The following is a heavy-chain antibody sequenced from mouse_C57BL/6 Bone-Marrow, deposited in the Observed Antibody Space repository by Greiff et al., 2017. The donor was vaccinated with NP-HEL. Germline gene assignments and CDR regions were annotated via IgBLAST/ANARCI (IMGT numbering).Heavy chain of an antibody. CDR1: GFTFSDYY. CDR3: ARLYSNYYYYAMDY. D-gene: IGHD2-5*01. J-gene: IGHJ4*01. Sequence: EVQGVESGGGLVQPGGSLKLSCAASGFTFSDYYMYWVRQTPEKRLEWVAYISNGGGSTYYPDTVKGRFTISRDNAKNTLYLQMSRLKSEDTAMYYCARLYSNYYYYAMDYWGQGTSVTVSS. CDR2: ISNGGGST. V-gene: IGHV5-12*01.